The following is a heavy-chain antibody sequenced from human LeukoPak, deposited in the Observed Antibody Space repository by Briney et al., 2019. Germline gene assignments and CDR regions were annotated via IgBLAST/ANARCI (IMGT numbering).Heavy chain of an antibody. D-gene: IGHD1-26*01. V-gene: IGHV3-23*01. CDR3: AKDMELAS. CDR2: ISSSGANA. J-gene: IGHJ5*02. CDR1: GFTVSSNQ. Sequence: GGSLRLSCAVSGFTVSSNQMNWVRQAPGKGLEWVSLISSSGANAYYADSVKGRFTISRDNSKNTLYLQMNNLRGEDTAEYYCAKDMELASWGQGTLVTVSS.